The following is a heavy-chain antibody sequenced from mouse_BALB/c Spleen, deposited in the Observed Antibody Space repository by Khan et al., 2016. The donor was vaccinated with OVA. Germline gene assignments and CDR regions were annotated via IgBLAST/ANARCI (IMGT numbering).Heavy chain of an antibody. CDR3: ARSGGNFNWYFDV. CDR1: GFTFSSFG. D-gene: IGHD2-1*01. J-gene: IGHJ1*01. CDR2: ISSGSSTI. V-gene: IGHV5-17*02. Sequence: EVELVESGGGLVQPGGSRKLSCAASGFTFSSFGMHWVRQAPKKGLEWVAYISSGSSTIYYVDTVKGRFTISRDNPKNTLFLQMTSLRSEDTAMSYCARSGGNFNWYFDVWGAGTSVTVSS.